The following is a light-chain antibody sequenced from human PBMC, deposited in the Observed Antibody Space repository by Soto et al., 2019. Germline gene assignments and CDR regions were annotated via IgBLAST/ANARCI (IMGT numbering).Light chain of an antibody. V-gene: IGKV3-15*01. Sequence: EIVMTQSPATLSVSPGERATLSCRASQSVSSNFAWYQQKPGQAPRLLIYGASTRATGIPARVSGSGSGTEFTLTVSSLQSEDFAVYYRQQYNNWPPYTVGQGTKLEIK. CDR1: QSVSSN. CDR2: GAS. J-gene: IGKJ2*01. CDR3: QQYNNWPPYT.